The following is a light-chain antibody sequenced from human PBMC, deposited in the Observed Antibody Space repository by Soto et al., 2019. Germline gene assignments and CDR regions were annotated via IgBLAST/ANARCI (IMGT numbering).Light chain of an antibody. Sequence: QSALTKPASVSGSPGQSITISCTGTSSDVGGYHYVSWYQQHPGKAPKLMIYDVSNRPSGVSNRFFGSKSGNTASLTISGRQAEDEADYYCSSYTSSSTYVFGTGTKLTVL. CDR2: DVS. CDR1: SSDVGGYHY. V-gene: IGLV2-14*01. J-gene: IGLJ1*01. CDR3: SSYTSSSTYV.